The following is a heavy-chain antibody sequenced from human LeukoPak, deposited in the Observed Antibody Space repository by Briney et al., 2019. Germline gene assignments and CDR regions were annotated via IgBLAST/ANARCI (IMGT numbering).Heavy chain of an antibody. J-gene: IGHJ1*01. CDR3: AKDEDARPMYFQD. Sequence: GSLRLSCAASGFTFISYAMSWVRQAPGKGLKWVSAISGSGGSIYYADSVKGRFTVSRDNSKNTLYLQMNTLRAEDTAVYYCAKDEDARPMYFQDWGQGTLVTVSS. CDR1: GFTFISYA. V-gene: IGHV3-23*01. CDR2: ISGSGGSI. D-gene: IGHD3-10*02.